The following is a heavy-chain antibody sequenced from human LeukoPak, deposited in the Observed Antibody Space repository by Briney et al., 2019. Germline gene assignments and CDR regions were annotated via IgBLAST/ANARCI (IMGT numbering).Heavy chain of an antibody. CDR3: AREPTDGSCHFDN. CDR1: GYRFTTYY. Sequence: ASVKVSCKASGYRFTTYYIHWVRQAPGQGPEWMGLINPSGGGTSNAQKFQGRVSMTRDTSTSTIYMELSSLRSEDTAVYYCAREPTDGSCHFDNWGQGALVTVSS. J-gene: IGHJ4*02. V-gene: IGHV1-46*01. D-gene: IGHD5-24*01. CDR2: INPSGGGT.